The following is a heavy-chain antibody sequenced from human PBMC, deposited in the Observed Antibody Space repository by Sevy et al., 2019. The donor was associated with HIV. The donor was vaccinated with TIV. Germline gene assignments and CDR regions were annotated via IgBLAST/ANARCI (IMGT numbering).Heavy chain of an antibody. V-gene: IGHV3-30*02. CDR2: IQYDGNNK. CDR3: AKNTAAVGTGGFDY. J-gene: IGHJ4*02. Sequence: GGSLRLSCAASGFTFSYSGMHWVRQAPGQGLEWVTFIQYDGNNKYYADSVKGRFTISRDNSKNTLYLQMNSLRSDDTAVYYWAKNTAAVGTGGFDYWGQGTLVTVSS. D-gene: IGHD6-13*01. CDR1: GFTFSYSG.